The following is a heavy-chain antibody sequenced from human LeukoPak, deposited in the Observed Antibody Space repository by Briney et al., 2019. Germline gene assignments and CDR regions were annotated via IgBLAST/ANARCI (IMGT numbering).Heavy chain of an antibody. CDR1: GGSISSGSLY. V-gene: IGHV4-61*02. CDR3: ARGGWTAMVYAVRFDP. CDR2: IYTSGRT. D-gene: IGHD5-18*01. J-gene: IGHJ5*02. Sequence: SETLSLTCTVSGGSISSGSLYWSWIRQPAWKGLEWIGRIYTSGRTDYNPPLKSRVTISVDTSKNQFFLKLSSVTAADTAVYYCARGGWTAMVYAVRFDPWGQGTLVTVSS.